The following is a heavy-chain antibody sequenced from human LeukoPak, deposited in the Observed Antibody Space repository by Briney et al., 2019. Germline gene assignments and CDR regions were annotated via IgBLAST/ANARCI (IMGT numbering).Heavy chain of an antibody. V-gene: IGHV3-23*01. Sequence: GGSLRLSCEASGFTFNSCGMTWVRQAPGKGLEWVSAVSGSGGSTYYADSVKGRFTISRDNSKNTLYLQMNSLRAEDTAVYYCAKGGSGYSIPDAFDIWGQGTMVTVSS. J-gene: IGHJ3*02. CDR2: VSGSGGST. CDR3: AKGGSGYSIPDAFDI. D-gene: IGHD3-22*01. CDR1: GFTFNSCG.